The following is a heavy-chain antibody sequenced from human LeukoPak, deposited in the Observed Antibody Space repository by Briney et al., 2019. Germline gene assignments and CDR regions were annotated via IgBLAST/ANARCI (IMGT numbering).Heavy chain of an antibody. J-gene: IGHJ4*02. D-gene: IGHD6-13*01. V-gene: IGHV3-23*01. CDR2: ISGSGGST. CDR1: GFTFSSYA. CDR3: AKAYSSSWYYFDY. Sequence: GGSLRLSCAASGFTFSSYAMSWVRQAPGKGLEWVSAISGSGGSTYYADSVKGRFTISRDNSKNTLYLQMNSLRAEDTVVYYCAKAYSSSWYYFDYWGQGTLVTVSS.